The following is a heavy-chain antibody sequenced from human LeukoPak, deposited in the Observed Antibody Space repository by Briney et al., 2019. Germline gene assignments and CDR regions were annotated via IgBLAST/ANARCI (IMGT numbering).Heavy chain of an antibody. CDR1: GYTFTSYG. CDR3: ARDAGRDYYGSGRNNYGMDV. CDR2: ISAYSGNT. Sequence: ASVKVSCKASGYTFTSYGISWVRQAPGQGLEWMGWISAYSGNTNYAQKLQGRVTMTTDTSTSTAYMELRSLRSDDTAVYYCARDAGRDYYGSGRNNYGMDVWGQGTTVTVSS. V-gene: IGHV1-18*01. J-gene: IGHJ6*02. D-gene: IGHD3-10*01.